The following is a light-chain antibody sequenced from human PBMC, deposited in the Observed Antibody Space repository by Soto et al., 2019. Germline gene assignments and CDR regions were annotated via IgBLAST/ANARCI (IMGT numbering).Light chain of an antibody. J-gene: IGKJ1*01. CDR1: QTVTSGF. Sequence: EIVLTQSPGTLSLSPGERAILSCRASQTVTSGFLAWYQQKPGQAPRLLIYGASSRATGIPDRFSGSGSATDFTLTISRLVPEDFAVYFCQQYSSSPWTFGQGTKVEIK. V-gene: IGKV3-20*01. CDR2: GAS. CDR3: QQYSSSPWT.